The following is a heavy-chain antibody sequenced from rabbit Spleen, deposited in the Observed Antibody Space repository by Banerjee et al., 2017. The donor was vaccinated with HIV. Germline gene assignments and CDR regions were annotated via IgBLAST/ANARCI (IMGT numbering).Heavy chain of an antibody. V-gene: IGHV1S40*01. CDR1: GFDLSWHYY. Sequence: QSLEESGGDLVKPGASLTLTCTASGFDLSWHYYMCWVRQAPGKGLEWIACIDSGSSGFTYFAAWARGRFTCSKTSSTTVTLQMTGLTVADTATYFCARDTGSSFSSYGMDLWGPGTLVTVS. CDR3: ARDTGSSFSSYGMDL. CDR2: IDSGSSGFT. J-gene: IGHJ6*01. D-gene: IGHD8-1*01.